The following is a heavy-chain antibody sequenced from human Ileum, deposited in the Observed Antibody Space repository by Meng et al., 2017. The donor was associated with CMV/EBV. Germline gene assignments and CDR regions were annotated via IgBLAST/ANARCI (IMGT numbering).Heavy chain of an antibody. CDR3: AIDPSGYYYKF. J-gene: IGHJ4*02. D-gene: IGHD3-22*01. CDR1: GYTFTSYA. V-gene: IGHV1-3*04. CDR2: INTGNDNT. Sequence: QVQLVQSGAEVKKPGASVKVSCKASGYTFTSYAMHWVRQAPGQRLEWMGWINTGNDNTKYSQKFQGRVTFTRDTFASTAYMELSSLRSEDTAVYFCAIDPSGYYYKFWGQGTLVTVSS.